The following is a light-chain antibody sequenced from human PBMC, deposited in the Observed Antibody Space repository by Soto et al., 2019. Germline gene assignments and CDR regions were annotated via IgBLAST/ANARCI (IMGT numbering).Light chain of an antibody. Sequence: AIRMTQSPSSFSASTGDRVTITCRASQGIGSYLAWFQQKSGTAPQLLIYAASTLQSGIPSRFSGSGSGTDFTLTISSLEPEDFAVYYCQQRLSWPLTFGGGTKVEIK. J-gene: IGKJ4*01. CDR1: QGIGSY. CDR3: QQRLSWPLT. V-gene: IGKV1-8*01. CDR2: AAS.